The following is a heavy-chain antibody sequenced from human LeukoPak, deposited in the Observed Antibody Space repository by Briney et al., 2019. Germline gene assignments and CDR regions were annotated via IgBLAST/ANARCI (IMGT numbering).Heavy chain of an antibody. CDR2: ISSSSSYI. CDR3: ATENYYGSGSYSL. D-gene: IGHD3-10*01. Sequence: PGGSLRLSCAASGFTFSNYEMNWVRQAPGKGLEWVSSISSSSSYIYYADSVKGRFTISRDNAKNSLYLQMNSLRAEDTAVYYCATENYYGSGSYSLWGQGTMVTVSS. CDR1: GFTFSNYE. V-gene: IGHV3-21*01. J-gene: IGHJ3*01.